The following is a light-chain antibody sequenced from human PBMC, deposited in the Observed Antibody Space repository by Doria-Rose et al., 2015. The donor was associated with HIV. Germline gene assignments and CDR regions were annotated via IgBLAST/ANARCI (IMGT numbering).Light chain of an antibody. CDR2: GAS. V-gene: IGKV3-15*01. CDR1: QSVNSN. J-gene: IGKJ4*01. Sequence: LTQPPATLSVSPGERATLSCRASQSVNSNLAWYQQRPGQAPRLVIYGASTRATGISARVSGSGSGTELTLTINSMQSEDFAMYFCQQYNDWPRTFGGGTKVEMK. CDR3: QQYNDWPRT.